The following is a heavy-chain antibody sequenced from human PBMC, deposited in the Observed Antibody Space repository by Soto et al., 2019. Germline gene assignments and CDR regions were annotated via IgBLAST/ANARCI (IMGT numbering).Heavy chain of an antibody. D-gene: IGHD6-13*01. CDR2: IIPYYNTL. CDR1: EGTFNSYA. Sequence: QAQVVQSGAEVRKPGSSVTLSCKASEGTFNSYAIAWVRQAPGQGLEWMGGIIPYYNTLNYAQKFQDRVTITADYSTNTVYMELSSLRSDDTAVYFCASGASRWYPYYFDSWAQGTLFTVSS. J-gene: IGHJ4*02. V-gene: IGHV1-69*01. CDR3: ASGASRWYPYYFDS.